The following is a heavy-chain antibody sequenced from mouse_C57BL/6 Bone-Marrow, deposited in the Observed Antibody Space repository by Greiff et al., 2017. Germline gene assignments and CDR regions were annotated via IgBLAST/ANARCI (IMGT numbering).Heavy chain of an antibody. CDR2: IYPGSGNT. Sequence: VQLQQSGAELVRPGASVKLSCKASGYTFTDYYINWVKQRPGQGLEWIARIYPGSGNTYYNEKFKGKATLTAEKSSSTAYMQLSSLTSEDSAVXFCARSDDYFDYWGQGTTLTVSS. CDR1: GYTFTDYY. J-gene: IGHJ2*01. CDR3: ARSDDYFDY. V-gene: IGHV1-76*01.